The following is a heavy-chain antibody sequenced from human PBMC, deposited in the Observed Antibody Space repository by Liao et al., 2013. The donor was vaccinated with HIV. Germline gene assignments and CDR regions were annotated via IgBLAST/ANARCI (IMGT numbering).Heavy chain of an antibody. CDR2: INHSGST. CDR3: ARDPRRGLFYFDL. J-gene: IGHJ4*02. Sequence: QVQLQESGPGLVSPSQTLSLTCTVSSGSVSSGSYIWSWIRQPPGKGLEWIGEINHSGSTNYNPSLKSRVTISVDSSKNQMSLRLTSVTAADTAIYYCARDPRRGLFYFDLWGQGTLVTVSS. CDR1: SGSVSSGSYI. V-gene: IGHV4-61*01. D-gene: IGHD3-10*01.